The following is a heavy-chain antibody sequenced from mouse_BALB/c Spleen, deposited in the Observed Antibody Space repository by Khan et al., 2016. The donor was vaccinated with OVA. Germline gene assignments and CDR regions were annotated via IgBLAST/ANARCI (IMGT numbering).Heavy chain of an antibody. V-gene: IGHV3-2*02. Sequence: EVQLQESGPGLVKPSQSLSLTCTVTGYSITSDYAWNWIRQFPGNKLEWMGYISYSGSTSYHPSLKSRISITRDTAKNQFFLQLNSVTPEDTATYYCARGRGNMDYWGQGTSVTVSS. CDR2: ISYSGST. D-gene: IGHD2-1*01. J-gene: IGHJ4*01. CDR1: GYSITSDYA. CDR3: ARGRGNMDY.